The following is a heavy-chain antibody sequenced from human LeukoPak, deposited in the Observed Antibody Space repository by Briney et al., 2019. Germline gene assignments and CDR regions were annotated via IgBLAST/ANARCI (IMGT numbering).Heavy chain of an antibody. V-gene: IGHV3-48*03. CDR2: ISGSSYNI. J-gene: IGHJ3*02. Sequence: GGSLTLSCAASGFTFSSYEMNWVRQAPGKGLEWVSYISGSSYNIYYADSVQGRFTISRDNAKNSLYLQMNSLRAEDTAVYYCVRENFGDYGDAFDIWGQGTMVTVSS. D-gene: IGHD4-17*01. CDR3: VRENFGDYGDAFDI. CDR1: GFTFSSYE.